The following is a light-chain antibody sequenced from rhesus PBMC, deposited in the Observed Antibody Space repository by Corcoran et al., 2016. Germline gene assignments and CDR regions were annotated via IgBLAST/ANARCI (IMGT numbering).Light chain of an antibody. CDR1: QSRLHSNGNTY. J-gene: IGKJ4*01. CDR3: MQSTKDPT. V-gene: IGKV2S2*01. Sequence: DIVMTQTPLSLPVTPGEPASISCRSSQSRLHSNGNTYLDWYLQKPGQSPRLLIDKVTNRESGVPDRFSGSGSGTDFTRKISRVEPEDVGVYYCMQSTKDPTFGAGTKVELK. CDR2: KVT.